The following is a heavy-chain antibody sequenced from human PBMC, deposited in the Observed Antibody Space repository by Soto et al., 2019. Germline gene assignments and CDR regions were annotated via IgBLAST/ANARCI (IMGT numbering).Heavy chain of an antibody. CDR1: GVSISSYD. CDR2: ICYSVST. Sequence: XETLALTFTVCGVSISSYDVSWIRQAPGKGLEWIGYICYSVSTNYNPSLNSRVTISVDTSKNQFSLKLSSVTTADTAVYYCARGGNHYDTSGPKRWFDPWGQGTLVTVSS. D-gene: IGHD3-22*01. V-gene: IGHV4-59*01. CDR3: ARGGNHYDTSGPKRWFDP. J-gene: IGHJ5*02.